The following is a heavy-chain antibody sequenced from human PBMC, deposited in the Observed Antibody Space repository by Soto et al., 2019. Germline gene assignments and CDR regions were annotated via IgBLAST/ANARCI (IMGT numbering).Heavy chain of an antibody. CDR3: AHLAAKWELGPFDY. Sequence: SGPTLVNPTQTLTLTCTLSGFALSTSGVGVGWIRQPPGKALEWLALIYWDDDKRYSPSLKSRLTITKDTSKNQVVLTMTDMDPVDTATYYCAHLAAKWELGPFDYWGQGTLVTVSS. J-gene: IGHJ4*02. D-gene: IGHD1-26*01. CDR1: GFALSTSGVG. V-gene: IGHV2-5*02. CDR2: IYWDDDK.